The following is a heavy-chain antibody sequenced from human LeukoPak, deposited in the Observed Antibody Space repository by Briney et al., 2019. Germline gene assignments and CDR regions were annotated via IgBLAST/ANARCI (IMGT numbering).Heavy chain of an antibody. CDR2: ISGSGGST. D-gene: IGHD4-17*01. Sequence: GGSLRLSCAASGFTFSSYSMNWVRQAPGKGLEWVSAISGSGGSTYYADSVKGRFTISRDNSKNTLYLQMNSLRAEDTAVYYCAKLYLTTVTPYFDYWGQGTLVTVSS. CDR3: AKLYLTTVTPYFDY. V-gene: IGHV3-23*01. J-gene: IGHJ4*02. CDR1: GFTFSSYS.